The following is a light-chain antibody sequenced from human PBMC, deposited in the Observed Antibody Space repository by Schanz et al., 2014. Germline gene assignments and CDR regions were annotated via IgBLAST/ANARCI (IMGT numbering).Light chain of an antibody. CDR1: QSVSTY. CDR2: GAS. Sequence: EILLTQSPATLSLSPGERATLSCRASQSVSTYLAWYQQKPGQPPRLLIYGASSRATGIPARFSGSGSGTEFTLTISSLQSEDFAVYYCQQYGVSPLTFGGGTKVEIK. CDR3: QQYGVSPLT. V-gene: IGKV3-15*01. J-gene: IGKJ4*01.